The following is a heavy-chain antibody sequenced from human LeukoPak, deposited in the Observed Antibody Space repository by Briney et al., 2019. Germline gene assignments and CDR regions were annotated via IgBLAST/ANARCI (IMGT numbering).Heavy chain of an antibody. CDR1: GGSISSSSYY. Sequence: SETLSLTCTVSGGSISSSSYYWGWIRQPTGKGLEWIGSIYYSGSTNYNPSLKSRVTISVDTSKDQFSLKLSSVTAADTAVYYCARDGAVPAARGWFDPWGQGTLVTVSS. CDR3: ARDGAVPAARGWFDP. CDR2: IYYSGST. V-gene: IGHV4-39*07. D-gene: IGHD2-2*01. J-gene: IGHJ5*02.